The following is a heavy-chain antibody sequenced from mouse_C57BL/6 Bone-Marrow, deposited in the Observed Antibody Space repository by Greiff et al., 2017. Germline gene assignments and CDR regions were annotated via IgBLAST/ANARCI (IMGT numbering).Heavy chain of an antibody. D-gene: IGHD4-1*02. CDR1: GYTFTSYW. CDR2: INPSSGYT. V-gene: IGHV1-7*01. CDR3: ARFQLDWFAY. Sequence: QVQLQQSGAELAKPGASVKLSCKASGYTFTSYWMHWVKQRPGQGLEWIGYINPSSGYTKYNQKFKDKATFTADKSSSTAYMQLSSLTYEDSAVYYCARFQLDWFAYWGQGTLVTVSA. J-gene: IGHJ3*01.